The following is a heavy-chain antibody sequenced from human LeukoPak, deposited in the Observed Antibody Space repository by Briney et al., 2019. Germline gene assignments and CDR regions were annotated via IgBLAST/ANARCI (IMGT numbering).Heavy chain of an antibody. CDR2: ISYDGSDK. Sequence: GGSLRLSCAASRFTFSSSAMHWVRQAPGKGLEWVAGISYDGSDKYYADSVKGRFSISRDNSKNTLNLQMNSLRVEDTAVYYCAGAGFGNWFDPWGQGTLVTVSS. CDR1: RFTFSSSA. CDR3: AGAGFGNWFDP. J-gene: IGHJ5*02. V-gene: IGHV3-30*01. D-gene: IGHD3-10*01.